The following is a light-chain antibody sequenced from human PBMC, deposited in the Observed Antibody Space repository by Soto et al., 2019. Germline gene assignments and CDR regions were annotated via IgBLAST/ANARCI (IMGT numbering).Light chain of an antibody. CDR2: GVS. CDR1: QTVSRY. CDR3: QQRDNWGMYT. J-gene: IGKJ2*01. V-gene: IGKV3-11*01. Sequence: EIVLTQSPATLSLSPGERATLSCRVSQTVSRYLAWFQQKPGQAPRLLIYGVSNRATGIPARFSGSGSGTDFTLTISSLEPEDFAVYYCQQRDNWGMYTFSQGTKLEIK.